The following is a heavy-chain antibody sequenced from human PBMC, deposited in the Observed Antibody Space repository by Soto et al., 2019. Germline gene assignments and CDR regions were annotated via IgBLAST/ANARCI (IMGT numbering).Heavy chain of an antibody. CDR3: ARGPYCSGGTCFSGHVTDPYYFDY. D-gene: IGHD2-15*01. CDR2: ISWNSVSI. J-gene: IGHJ4*02. CDR1: GFTFDDYA. Sequence: EVQLVESGGGLVQPGRSLRLSCAAPGFTFDDYAMHWVRQAPEKGLEWVSGISWNSVSIAYGDAVKGRFTISRDNAKNSLYLQMNSLTPEDTALYYCARGPYCSGGTCFSGHVTDPYYFDYWGQGTLVTVSS. V-gene: IGHV3-9*01.